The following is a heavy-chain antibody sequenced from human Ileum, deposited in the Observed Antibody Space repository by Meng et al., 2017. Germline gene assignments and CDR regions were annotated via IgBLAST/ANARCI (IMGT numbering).Heavy chain of an antibody. Sequence: QGPLPEAGPRLGKPSGTLSLTCAVSGTWWSWVRQPPGKGLEWIGEIFQSGRTNYNPSLKSRVTISIDKSKSQISLQLSAVTAADTAVYSCATSNDRDVYYLGYWGQGTLVTVSS. D-gene: IGHD3-22*01. J-gene: IGHJ4*02. V-gene: IGHV4-4*02. CDR3: ATSNDRDVYYLGY. CDR1: GTW. CDR2: IFQSGRT.